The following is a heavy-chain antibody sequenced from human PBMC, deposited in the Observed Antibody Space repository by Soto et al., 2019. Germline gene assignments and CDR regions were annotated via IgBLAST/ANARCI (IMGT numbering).Heavy chain of an antibody. D-gene: IGHD6-19*01. CDR3: AKEAVAGTWFNYYYYYGMDV. CDR2: ISGSGGST. J-gene: IGHJ6*02. CDR1: GFTFSSYA. Sequence: GGSLRLSCAASGFTFSSYAMSWVRQAPGKGLEWVSAISGSGGSTYYADSVKGRFTISRDNSKNTLYLQMNSLRAEDTAVYYCAKEAVAGTWFNYYYYYGMDVWGQGTTVTVSS. V-gene: IGHV3-23*01.